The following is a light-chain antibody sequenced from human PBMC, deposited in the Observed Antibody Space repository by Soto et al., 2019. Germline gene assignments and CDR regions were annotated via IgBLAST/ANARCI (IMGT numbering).Light chain of an antibody. CDR3: QQLHTYLLT. J-gene: IGKJ4*01. Sequence: DIQLTQSPSFLSASIGDSVTITCRASQAISTYLAWYQQKPGKAPNLLVYAASTLHSGVPSRFSGSGSGTEFTLTITSLQPEDVATYYGQQLHTYLLTFGGGTKVQIK. CDR2: AAS. V-gene: IGKV1-9*01. CDR1: QAISTY.